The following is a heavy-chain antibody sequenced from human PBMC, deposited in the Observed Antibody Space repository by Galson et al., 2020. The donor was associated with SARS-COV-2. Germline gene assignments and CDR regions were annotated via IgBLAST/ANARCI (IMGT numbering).Heavy chain of an antibody. CDR1: GTSISSGSYS. CDR3: ARLHYGEYAPEAFDI. J-gene: IGHJ3*02. CDR2: ISHSGGT. V-gene: IGHV4-30-2*01. D-gene: IGHD4-17*01. Sequence: SETLSLTCFVSGTSISSGSYSWNWIRQPPGKGLEGIVDISHSGGTYYNPSLKSRVTISGDRSKNQFSLRLSSVTAADTAVYYCARLHYGEYAPEAFDIWGPGTRVTVAS.